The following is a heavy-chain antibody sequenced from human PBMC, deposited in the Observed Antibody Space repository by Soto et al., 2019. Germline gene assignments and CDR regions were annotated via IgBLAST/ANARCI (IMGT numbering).Heavy chain of an antibody. CDR3: ARVVPGAEAWFGP. CDR2: ISLYSDGT. Sequence: QVQLVQSGGEVKRPGASVKVSCKTSGYTFSNYGITWVRQAPGQPLAWLGWISLYSDGTNYAQKFQGRVSITTDTSTTTAYMELRSLRSDDTAVYYCARVVPGAEAWFGPWCQVTLVTVSS. J-gene: IGHJ5*02. D-gene: IGHD2-2*01. V-gene: IGHV1-18*01. CDR1: GYTFSNYG.